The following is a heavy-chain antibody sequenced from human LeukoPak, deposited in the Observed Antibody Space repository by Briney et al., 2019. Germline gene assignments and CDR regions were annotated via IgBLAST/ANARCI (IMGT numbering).Heavy chain of an antibody. CDR3: ASLRERSYYARGFDY. V-gene: IGHV4-59*08. J-gene: IGHJ4*02. CDR2: IHYSGST. Sequence: PSETLSLTCTVSGVSISYYYWSWIRQPPGKGLEWIGYIHYSGSTNYNPSLKSRVTISVDTSENQFSLKLRSVTAAGTAVYYCASLRERSYYARGFDYWGQGTLVTVSS. D-gene: IGHD1-26*01. CDR1: GVSISYYY.